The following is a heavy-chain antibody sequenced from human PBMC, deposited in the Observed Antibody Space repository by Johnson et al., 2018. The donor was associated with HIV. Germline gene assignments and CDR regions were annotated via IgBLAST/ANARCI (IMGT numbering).Heavy chain of an antibody. D-gene: IGHD1-26*01. V-gene: IGHV3-30*18. CDR3: AKDSDKWAISVDDAFDI. J-gene: IGHJ3*02. CDR1: GFTFSSYG. Sequence: VQVVESGGGVVQPGRSLRLSCAASGFTFSSYGMHWVRQTPGKGLAWVAVISYDGSNKYYADSVKGRFTISRDNSKNMLYLQMNSRRAEDTAVYYCAKDSDKWAISVDDAFDIWGQGTMVTVSS. CDR2: ISYDGSNK.